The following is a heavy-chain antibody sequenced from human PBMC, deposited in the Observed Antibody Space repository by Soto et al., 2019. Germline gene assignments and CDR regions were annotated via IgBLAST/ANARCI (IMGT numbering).Heavy chain of an antibody. D-gene: IGHD4-17*01. V-gene: IGHV4-4*07. CDR2: VYATGTS. CDR3: VRDGSKTLRDCFDP. J-gene: IGHJ5*02. CDR1: GGSMSNFY. Sequence: SETLSLTCSVSGGSMSNFYWSWIRKTAGKGLEWMGRVYATGTSDYNPSLRSRIAMSVDISKKTFSLRLRSVTAADTGVYYCVRDGSKTLRDCFDPWGQGILVTVSS.